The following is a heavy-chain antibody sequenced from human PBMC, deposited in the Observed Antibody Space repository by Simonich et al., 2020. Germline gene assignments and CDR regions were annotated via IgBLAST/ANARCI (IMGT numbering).Heavy chain of an antibody. Sequence: EVQLVQSGAEVKKPGESLKISCKGSGYSFTSYWIGWVRQRPGKGREWIGITYPGDSDTRDSPSFQGQVTISADKSISTAYLQWSSLKASDTAMYYCVRKGNRSDYFDYWGQGTLVTVSS. J-gene: IGHJ4*02. D-gene: IGHD3-3*01. CDR3: VRKGNRSDYFDY. V-gene: IGHV5-51*03. CDR1: GYSFTSYW. CDR2: TYPGDSDT.